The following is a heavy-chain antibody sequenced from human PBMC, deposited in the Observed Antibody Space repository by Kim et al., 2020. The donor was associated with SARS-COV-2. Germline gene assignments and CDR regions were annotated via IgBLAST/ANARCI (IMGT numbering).Heavy chain of an antibody. Sequence: GGSLRLSCAASGFTFNMHWMNWVRQAPGKGLVWISQINTDGTITNYAGSVRGRYTISRDNAKNTLYLQMNSLRGEDTAAYYSTGAERHGMDVWGQGTTVTGSS. J-gene: IGHJ6*02. V-gene: IGHV3-74*01. CDR1: GFTFNMHW. CDR3: TGAERHGMDV. D-gene: IGHD1-1*01. CDR2: INTDGTIT.